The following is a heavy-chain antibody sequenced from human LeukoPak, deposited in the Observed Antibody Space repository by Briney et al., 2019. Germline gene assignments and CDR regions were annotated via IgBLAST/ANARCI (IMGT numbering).Heavy chain of an antibody. CDR2: INPSGGGT. D-gene: IGHD4-11*01. V-gene: IGHV1-46*03. CDR1: GYTFTSYY. Sequence: ASVKVSCKASGYTFTSYYMHWVRQAPGQGLDWMGMINPSGGGTSYAQKFQGRVTMTRDTSTSTVYMELSSLRSEDTAVYHCARIHDSNYGFYYWGQGTLVTVSS. CDR3: ARIHDSNYGFYY. J-gene: IGHJ4*02.